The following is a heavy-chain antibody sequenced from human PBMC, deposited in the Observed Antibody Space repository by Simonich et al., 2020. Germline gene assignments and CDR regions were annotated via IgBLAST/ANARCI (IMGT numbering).Heavy chain of an antibody. CDR3: RFFVVVPAAKADAFDI. D-gene: IGHD2-2*01. Sequence: QVQLVQSGAEVKKPGASVKVSCKASGYTFTSYDINWVRQATGQGLERMGGMNPNSGNTGYAQKFQGRVTMTRNTSISTAYMGLSSLRSEDTAVYYCRFFVVVPAAKADAFDIWGQGTMVTVSS. CDR1: GYTFTSYD. V-gene: IGHV1-8*01. J-gene: IGHJ3*02. CDR2: MNPNSGNT.